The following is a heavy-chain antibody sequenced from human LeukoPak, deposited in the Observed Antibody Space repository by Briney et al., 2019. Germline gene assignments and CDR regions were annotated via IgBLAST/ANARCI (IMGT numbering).Heavy chain of an antibody. CDR2: IWYDGSNK. CDR3: MGFSFEYQLPKVYMDV. Sequence: GGSLRLSCAASGFTFSSYGMHWVRQAPGKGLEWVAVIWYDGSNKYYADSVKGRFTISRDNSKNTLYLQMNSLRAEDTAVYYCMGFSFEYQLPKVYMDVWGKGTTVTVSS. J-gene: IGHJ6*03. CDR1: GFTFSSYG. V-gene: IGHV3-33*01. D-gene: IGHD2-2*01.